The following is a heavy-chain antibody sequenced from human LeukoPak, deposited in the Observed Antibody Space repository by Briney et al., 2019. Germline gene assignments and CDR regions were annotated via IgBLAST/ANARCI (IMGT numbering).Heavy chain of an antibody. J-gene: IGHJ5*02. D-gene: IGHD4-17*01. CDR1: GYTFTSYY. CDR3: ARDGRADYGDYGGWFDP. CDR2: INPRGGST. V-gene: IGHV1-46*01. Sequence: ASVKVSCKASGYTFTSYYMHWVRQAPGQGLEWMGIINPRGGSTSYAQKFQGRVTMTRDMSTSTVYMELSSLRSEDTAVYYCARDGRADYGDYGGWFDPWGQGTLVTVSS.